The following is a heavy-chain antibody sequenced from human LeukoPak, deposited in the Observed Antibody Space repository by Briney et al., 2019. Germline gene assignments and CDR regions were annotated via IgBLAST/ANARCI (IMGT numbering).Heavy chain of an antibody. V-gene: IGHV1-8*03. Sequence: ASVKVSCKASGYTFTSYGISWVRQATGQGLEWMGWMNPNTGNTGYAQKFQGRVTITADESTSTAYMELSSLRSEDTAVYYCATAVKTLYYYDSSGSPPRFDYWGQGTLVTVSS. CDR2: MNPNTGNT. CDR1: GYTFTSYG. CDR3: ATAVKTLYYYDSSGSPPRFDY. J-gene: IGHJ4*02. D-gene: IGHD3-22*01.